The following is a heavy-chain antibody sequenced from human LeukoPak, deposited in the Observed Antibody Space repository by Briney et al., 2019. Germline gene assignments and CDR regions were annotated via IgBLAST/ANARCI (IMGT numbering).Heavy chain of an antibody. CDR3: AKDRYGSGSYYGYFDY. Sequence: GRSLRLSCVASGFTFSSYGMHWVRQAPGKVLEWVAVISYDGSNKYYADSVKGRFTISRDNSKNTLYLQMNSLRAEDTAVYYCAKDRYGSGSYYGYFDYWGQGTLVTVSS. CDR1: GFTFSSYG. D-gene: IGHD3-10*01. CDR2: ISYDGSNK. V-gene: IGHV3-30*18. J-gene: IGHJ4*02.